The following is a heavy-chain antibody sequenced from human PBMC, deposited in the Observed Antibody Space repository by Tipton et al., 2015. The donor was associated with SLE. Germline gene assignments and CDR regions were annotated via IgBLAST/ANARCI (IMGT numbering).Heavy chain of an antibody. V-gene: IGHV3-7*01. Sequence: SLRLSCAASGFTFSNYWMSWVRQAPGKGLEWVANIKQDGSEKYYVDSVKGRFTISRDNAKNSLYLQMNSLRAEDTAVYYCARELEWLAGSFGYWGQGTLVTVSS. J-gene: IGHJ4*02. CDR3: ARELEWLAGSFGY. D-gene: IGHD6-19*01. CDR1: GFTFSNYW. CDR2: IKQDGSEK.